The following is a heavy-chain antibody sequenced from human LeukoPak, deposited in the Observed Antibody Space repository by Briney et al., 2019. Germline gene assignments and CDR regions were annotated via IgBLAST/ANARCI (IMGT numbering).Heavy chain of an antibody. CDR2: INHSGST. V-gene: IGHV4-39*07. CDR3: ANHRYCSGGSCYSGILWFDP. J-gene: IGHJ5*02. D-gene: IGHD2-15*01. CDR1: GGSISSSSYY. Sequence: SETLSLTCTVSGGSISSSSYYWSWIRQPPGKGLEWIGEINHSGSTNYNPSLKSRVTISVDTSKNQFSLKLSSVTAADTAVYYCANHRYCSGGSCYSGILWFDPWGQGTLVTVSS.